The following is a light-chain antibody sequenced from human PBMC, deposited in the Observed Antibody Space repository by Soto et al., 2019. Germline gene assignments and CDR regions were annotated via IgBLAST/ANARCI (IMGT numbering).Light chain of an antibody. CDR2: GAS. V-gene: IGKV3-20*01. Sequence: EIVLTQSPGTLSLSPEERATLSCRASQSVSSTYLAWYQQKPGQAPRLLIYGASSMVTGIPDRFSGSGSGTDFTLTIGRVQPEDFAVYYCQQYGSLPITFGQGTRLEIK. J-gene: IGKJ5*01. CDR1: QSVSSTY. CDR3: QQYGSLPIT.